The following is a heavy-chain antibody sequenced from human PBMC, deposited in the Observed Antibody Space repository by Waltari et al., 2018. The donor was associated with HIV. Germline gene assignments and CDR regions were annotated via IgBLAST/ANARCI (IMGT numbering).Heavy chain of an antibody. J-gene: IGHJ5*02. D-gene: IGHD3-22*01. CDR1: GYTFSDYY. V-gene: IGHV1-2*02. Sequence: QVQLVQSGAEVKKPGASVKVSCKASGYTFSDYYMHWVRQAPGKGLEWMGWINPNRGGTRYAEKVQGRVTRTRDTSISTAYMELSRLRFDDTAVYYCARVFRGTVNYFDSRLGHWGQGTLVTVSS. CDR2: INPNRGGT. CDR3: ARVFRGTVNYFDSRLGH.